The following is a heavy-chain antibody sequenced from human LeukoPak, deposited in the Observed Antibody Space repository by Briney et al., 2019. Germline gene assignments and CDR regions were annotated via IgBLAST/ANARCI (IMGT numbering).Heavy chain of an antibody. CDR2: ISGSGGTT. D-gene: IGHD6-13*01. Sequence: GGSLTLLCAVSGFRFSSYAMSWVRQAPGKGLEWVSGISGSGGTTYYADSVKGRFTISRDDSTNTVYMQMNSLRAEDTAVYFCARWGGSRWHDFDYWGQGTLVTVFS. V-gene: IGHV3-23*01. CDR1: GFRFSSYA. CDR3: ARWGGSRWHDFDY. J-gene: IGHJ4*02.